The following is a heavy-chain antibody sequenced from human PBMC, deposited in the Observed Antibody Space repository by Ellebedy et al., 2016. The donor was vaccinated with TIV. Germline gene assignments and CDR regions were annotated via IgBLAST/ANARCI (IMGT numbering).Heavy chain of an antibody. CDR2: IYYSGST. CDR3: AREMGYDTLTGNYGMDV. V-gene: IGHV4-31*03. Sequence: MPSETLSLTCTVSGGSISSGGYYWSWIRQLPGKGLEWIGYIYYSGSTYYNPSLRSRVTISVDTSKNQFSLQLSSVTAADTAVYYCAREMGYDTLTGNYGMDVWGQGTTVTVSS. D-gene: IGHD3-9*01. CDR1: GGSISSGGYY. J-gene: IGHJ6*02.